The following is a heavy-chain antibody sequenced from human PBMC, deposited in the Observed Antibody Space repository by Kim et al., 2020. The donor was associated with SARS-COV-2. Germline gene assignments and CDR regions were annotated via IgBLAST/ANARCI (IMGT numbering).Heavy chain of an antibody. V-gene: IGHV3-21*01. J-gene: IGHJ3*02. CDR3: ARHMPEPNYYGSGSYLKGAVEI. CDR2: ISSSSSYL. D-gene: IGHD3-10*01. CDR1: GFTFSSYS. Sequence: GGSLRLSCAASGFTFSSYSMNWVRQAPGKGLEWVSSISSSSSYLHYADSVKGRFTISRDNAKNSLHLQMNNLRAEDTAVYYCARHMPEPNYYGSGSYLKGAVEIWGQGTMVTVSS.